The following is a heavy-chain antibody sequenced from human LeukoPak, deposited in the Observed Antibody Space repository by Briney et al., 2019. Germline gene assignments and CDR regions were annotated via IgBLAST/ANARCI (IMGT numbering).Heavy chain of an antibody. V-gene: IGHV4-39*01. D-gene: IGHD4-17*01. CDR1: GGSISSSSYS. CDR2: IYYSGST. CDR3: ARGGDYGDYERDFDY. J-gene: IGHJ4*02. Sequence: SETLSLTCTVPGGSISSSSYSWGWIRQPPGKGLEWIGSIYYSGSTYYNPSLKSRVTISVDTSKTQFSLKLSSVTAADTAVYYCARGGDYGDYERDFDYWGQGTLVTVSS.